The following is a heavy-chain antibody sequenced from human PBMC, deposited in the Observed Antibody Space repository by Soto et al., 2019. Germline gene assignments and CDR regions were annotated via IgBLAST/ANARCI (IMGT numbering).Heavy chain of an antibody. D-gene: IGHD6-19*01. CDR2: IGSGSRGT. V-gene: IGHV3-23*01. J-gene: IGHJ5*02. CDR3: AAPRPAVQHTRYFDP. Sequence: EAQLLESGGGLVQPGGSLRLSCAASGFAFSNFAMSWVRQAPGKGLEWVSAIGSGSRGTHYAESVEDRFTISRDDSKNTLYLQLNSLTAADTAVYYFAAPRPAVQHTRYFDPWGQGTPVTVSP. CDR1: GFAFSNFA.